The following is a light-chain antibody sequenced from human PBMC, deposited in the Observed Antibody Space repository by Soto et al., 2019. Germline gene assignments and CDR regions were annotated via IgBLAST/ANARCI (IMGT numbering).Light chain of an antibody. V-gene: IGKV1-8*01. J-gene: IGKJ1*01. CDR1: QGISSY. Sequence: AIRMTQSPSSFSASTGDRVTITCRASQGISSYLAWYQQKPGKAPKLLIYAASTLQSGVPSRFSGSGSGTDFTLTISCLQSEDFATYYXQXXYSYPRTFXQGTKVEIK. CDR2: AAS. CDR3: QXXYSYPRT.